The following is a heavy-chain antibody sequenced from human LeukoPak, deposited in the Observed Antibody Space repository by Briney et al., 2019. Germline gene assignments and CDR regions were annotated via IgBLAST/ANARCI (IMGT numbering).Heavy chain of an antibody. V-gene: IGHV1-2*02. CDR2: INPNSGGT. J-gene: IGHJ4*02. D-gene: IGHD3-22*01. CDR1: GYTFTGYY. CDR3: ARASYTPNTYYYDSSGFAPDY. Sequence: ASAKVSCKASGYTFTGYYMHWVRQAPGQGLEWMGWINPNSGGTNYAQKFQGRVTMTRDTSISTAYMELSRLRSDDTAVYYCARASYTPNTYYYDSSGFAPDYWGQGTLVTVSS.